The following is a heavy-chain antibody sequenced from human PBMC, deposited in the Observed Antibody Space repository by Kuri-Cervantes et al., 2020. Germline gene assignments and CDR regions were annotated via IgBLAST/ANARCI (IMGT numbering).Heavy chain of an antibody. CDR3: RVNGGNSFYFDY. CDR1: GFTFSSYA. D-gene: IGHD4-23*01. Sequence: LSLTCAASGFTFSSYAMHWVRQAPGKGLEWVAVISYDGSNKYYADSVKGRFTISRDNSKNTLYLQMNSLRAEDTAVYYCRVNGGNSFYFDYWGQGTLVTVSS. V-gene: IGHV3-30-3*01. J-gene: IGHJ4*02. CDR2: ISYDGSNK.